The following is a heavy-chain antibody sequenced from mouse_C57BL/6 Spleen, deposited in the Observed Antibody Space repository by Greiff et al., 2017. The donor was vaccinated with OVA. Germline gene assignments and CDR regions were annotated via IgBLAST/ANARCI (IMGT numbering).Heavy chain of an antibody. J-gene: IGHJ3*01. D-gene: IGHD4-1*01. CDR1: GYTFTSYW. CDR2: IDPSDSYT. CDR3: ARSGANWDAY. Sequence: QVQLQQPGAELVMPGASVKLSCKASGYTFTSYWMHWVKQRPGQGLEWIGEIDPSDSYTNYNQKFKGKSTFTVDKSSSTAYMQLSSLTSEDSAVYYCARSGANWDAYWGQGTLVTVSA. V-gene: IGHV1-69*01.